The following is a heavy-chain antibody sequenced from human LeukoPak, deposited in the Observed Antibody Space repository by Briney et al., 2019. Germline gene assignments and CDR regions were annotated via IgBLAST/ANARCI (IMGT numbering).Heavy chain of an antibody. CDR3: ARQPAATAAFDI. V-gene: IGHV4-59*08. J-gene: IGHJ3*02. CDR1: GGSINSYY. Sequence: SEALSLTCTVSGGSINSYYWSWIRQPPGRGLEWIGYIYYTGGETNYNPSLKSRLTLSVDTSKNQFSLLLTSVTAADPAVYYCARQPAATAAFDIWAQGTMVTVSS. D-gene: IGHD5-18*01. CDR2: IYYTGGET.